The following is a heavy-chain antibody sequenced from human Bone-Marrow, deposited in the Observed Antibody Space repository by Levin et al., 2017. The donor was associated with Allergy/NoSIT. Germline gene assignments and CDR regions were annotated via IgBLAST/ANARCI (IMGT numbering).Heavy chain of an antibody. V-gene: IGHV1-18*01. D-gene: IGHD5-24*01. CDR1: GYTFSSYG. J-gene: IGHJ4*02. CDR3: ARGDGYNAPFDY. CDR2: ISTYNVNS. Sequence: AASVKVSCKASGYTFSSYGITWVRQAPGQGLEWMGWISTYNVNSNYARKVQGRVSMTTDTSTSTAYMELRSLRSDDTAVYYCARGDGYNAPFDYWGQGTLVTVSS.